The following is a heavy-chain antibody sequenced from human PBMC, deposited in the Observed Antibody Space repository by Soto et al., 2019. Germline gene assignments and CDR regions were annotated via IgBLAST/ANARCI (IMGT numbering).Heavy chain of an antibody. CDR2: INPSGGST. V-gene: IGHV1-46*01. Sequence: ASVKVSCKASGYTFTTHHMHWVRQAPGQGLEWMGIINPSGGSTSYAQKFQGRVIVTRDTSASTVYMELSSLTSEDTAVYYCARDVREGGNQDKFDFWGQGTRVTVSS. J-gene: IGHJ4*02. CDR1: GYTFTTHH. D-gene: IGHD2-15*01. CDR3: ARDVREGGNQDKFDF.